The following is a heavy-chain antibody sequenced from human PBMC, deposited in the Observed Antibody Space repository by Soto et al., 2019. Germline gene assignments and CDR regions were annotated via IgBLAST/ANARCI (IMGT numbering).Heavy chain of an antibody. V-gene: IGHV3-23*01. CDR1: GFTFSIYA. D-gene: IGHD2-2*01. CDR3: AKNNIVVDPALGPFDI. J-gene: IGHJ3*02. CDR2: ISNSGGNT. Sequence: PGGSLRLSCAASGFTFSIYAMSWVRQAPGKGLEWVSAISNSGGNTYYADSVQGRFTISRDNSKNTLYLQMNSLRAEDTALYYCAKNNIVVDPALGPFDIWGQGTTVPGSS.